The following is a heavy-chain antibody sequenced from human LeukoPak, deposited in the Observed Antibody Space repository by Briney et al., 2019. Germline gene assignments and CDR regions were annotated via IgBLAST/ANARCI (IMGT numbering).Heavy chain of an antibody. CDR1: GGSISSYY. D-gene: IGHD5-18*01. V-gene: IGHV4-59*08. J-gene: IGHJ4*02. Sequence: SETLSLTCTVSGGSISSYYWSWIRQPPGKGLHWIGYIYYSGSTNYNPSLKSRVTISVDTSKNQFSLKLSSVTAADTAVYYCARHMGLGYSYGYPYFDYWGQGTLVTVSS. CDR3: ARHMGLGYSYGYPYFDY. CDR2: IYYSGST.